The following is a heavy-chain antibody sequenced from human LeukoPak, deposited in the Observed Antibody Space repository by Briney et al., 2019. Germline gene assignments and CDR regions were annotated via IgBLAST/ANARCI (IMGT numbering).Heavy chain of an antibody. D-gene: IGHD5-24*01. CDR1: GASIRSYY. V-gene: IGHV4-59*08. CDR2: IYYTGSTNY. CDR3: ARHGPRRDGYNYDY. Sequence: PSETLSLTCTVSGASIRSYYWSWIRQPPGKGLECIGYIYYTGSTNYNYNPSLKSRVTISVDTSKNQFSLKLCSVTAADTAVYYCARHGPRRDGYNYDYWGPGTLVTVSS. J-gene: IGHJ4*02.